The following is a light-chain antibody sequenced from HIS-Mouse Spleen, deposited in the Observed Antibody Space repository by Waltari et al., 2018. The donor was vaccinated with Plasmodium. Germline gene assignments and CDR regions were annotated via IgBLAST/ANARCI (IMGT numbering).Light chain of an antibody. Sequence: DIQMTQSLSSLSASVGYRVTITCRASQRISSYLNWYQQKTGIAPKHLNYAASSLQSGVPSRYSDSGSGTDFTLNNRSLQPEDFSTYYCQQSYKTHPPTYRRGTRVEIK. CDR3: QQSYKTHPPT. CDR1: QRISSY. J-gene: IGKJ1*01. V-gene: IGKV1-39*01. CDR2: AAS.